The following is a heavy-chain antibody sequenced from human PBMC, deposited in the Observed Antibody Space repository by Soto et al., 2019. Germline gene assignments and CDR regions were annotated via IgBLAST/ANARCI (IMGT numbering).Heavy chain of an antibody. V-gene: IGHV3-48*03. Sequence: EVQLVESGGGLVQPGGSLRLSCAASGFTFSSYEMHWVRQAPGKGLEWVSYISSSGSTIYYADSVKGRFTISRDNAQNSRYLPMNSLRAEDTAVYYCARDRWDFSYYGMDVWGQGTTVTVSS. CDR1: GFTFSSYE. CDR3: ARDRWDFSYYGMDV. J-gene: IGHJ6*02. D-gene: IGHD1-26*01. CDR2: ISSSGSTI.